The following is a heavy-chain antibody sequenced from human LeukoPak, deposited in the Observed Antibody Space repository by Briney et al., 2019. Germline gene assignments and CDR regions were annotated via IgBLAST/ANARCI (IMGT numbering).Heavy chain of an antibody. CDR1: GYTLASFG. CDR3: ARWTGTTGLDY. D-gene: IGHD1-1*01. CDR2: INTNNGDT. J-gene: IGHJ4*02. V-gene: IGHV1-18*01. Sequence: ASVKVSCKASGYTLASFGISWVRQAPGQGLEWMGWINTNNGDTNYAQKFQGRVTMTRDTSTTTVYMELSSLKSEDTAVYYCARWTGTTGLDYWGQGTLVTVSS.